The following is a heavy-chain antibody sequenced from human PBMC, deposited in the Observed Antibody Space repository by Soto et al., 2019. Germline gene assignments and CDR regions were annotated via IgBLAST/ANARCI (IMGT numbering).Heavy chain of an antibody. D-gene: IGHD1-26*01. CDR2: IYYSGST. CDR1: GGSISSSSYY. V-gene: IGHV4-39*01. CDR3: AGRGGGGATTYEY. Sequence: QLQLQESGPGLVKPSETLSLTCTVSGGSISSSSYYWGWIRQPPGKGLEWIGTIYYSGSTYYNPSLKSRVTIPVDTPKNQFPRRGTFVPAANTVVYYWAGRGGGGATTYEYWGQGPLATVSS. J-gene: IGHJ4*02.